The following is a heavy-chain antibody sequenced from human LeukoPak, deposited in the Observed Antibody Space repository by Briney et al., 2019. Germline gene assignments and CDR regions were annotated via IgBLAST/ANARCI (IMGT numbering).Heavy chain of an antibody. Sequence: PSETLSLTCTVSGGSISSYYWSWIRQPPGKGLEWIGYIYYSGSTNYNPSLKSRVTISADTSKNQFSLKLSSVTAADTAVYYCARLLDCSSTSCYRYYYYYGMDVWGQGTTVTVSS. CDR1: GGSISSYY. J-gene: IGHJ6*02. V-gene: IGHV4-59*08. CDR3: ARLLDCSSTSCYRYYYYYGMDV. D-gene: IGHD2-2*02. CDR2: IYYSGST.